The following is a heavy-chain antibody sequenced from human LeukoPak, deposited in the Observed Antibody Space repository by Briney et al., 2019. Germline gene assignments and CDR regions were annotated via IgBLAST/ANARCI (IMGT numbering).Heavy chain of an antibody. J-gene: IGHJ4*02. CDR2: IKQDGSEK. CDR1: GFTFSSYW. V-gene: IGHV3-7*01. D-gene: IGHD1-7*01. CDR3: ARAGSFWHYVY. Sequence: PGGSLRLSCAASGFTFSSYWMNWVRQAPGKGLEWVANIKQDGSEKYYVDSVKGRFTISRDNAKNSLSLQMNGLRVEDTAVYYCARAGSFWHYVYWGQGTLVTVSS.